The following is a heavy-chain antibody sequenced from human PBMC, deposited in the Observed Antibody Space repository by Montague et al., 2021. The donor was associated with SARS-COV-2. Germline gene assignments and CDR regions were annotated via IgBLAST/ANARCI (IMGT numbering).Heavy chain of an antibody. CDR2: ISYDGSNK. CDR3: ARGIDGYNEYFQH. J-gene: IGHJ1*01. Sequence: SRRLSWAASGFTFSSYAMHWVRQAPGKGLEWVALISYDGSNKYSVDSVKGRFTISRDNSKNTLYLQMNSLRAEDTAVYYCARGIDGYNEYFQHWGQGTLVTVSS. CDR1: GFTFSSYA. V-gene: IGHV3-30*04. D-gene: IGHD5-24*01.